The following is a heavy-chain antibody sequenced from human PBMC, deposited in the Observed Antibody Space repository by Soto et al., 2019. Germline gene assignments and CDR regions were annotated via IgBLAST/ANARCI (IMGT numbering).Heavy chain of an antibody. V-gene: IGHV4-59*08. CDR1: GGSFSPNY. J-gene: IGHJ6*02. D-gene: IGHD3-10*01. CDR2: IYYGGTT. CDR3: ARRNYYGSGSYYALGRETYGMDV. Sequence: SETLSLTCTVSGGSFSPNYWSWIRQPPGKGLEWVGYIYYGGTTSYNPSLQSRVTISLDTSKNQFSLKLSSVTAADTAVYYCARRNYYGSGSYYALGRETYGMDVWGQGTTVTVSS.